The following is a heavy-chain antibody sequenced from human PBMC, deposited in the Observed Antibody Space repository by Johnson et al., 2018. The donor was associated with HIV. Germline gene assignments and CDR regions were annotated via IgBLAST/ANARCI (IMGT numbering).Heavy chain of an antibody. Sequence: QVQLVESGGGVVQPGRSLRLSCAASGFTFSSYAMHWVRQAPGKGLEWVAVISYDGSNKYYADSVKGRFTISRDNSKNTLYLQMNSLRAEDTAVYYCARYNYGFGDAFDIWGQGTMVTVSS. J-gene: IGHJ3*02. D-gene: IGHD5-18*01. CDR3: ARYNYGFGDAFDI. CDR1: GFTFSSYA. V-gene: IGHV3-30-3*01. CDR2: ISYDGSNK.